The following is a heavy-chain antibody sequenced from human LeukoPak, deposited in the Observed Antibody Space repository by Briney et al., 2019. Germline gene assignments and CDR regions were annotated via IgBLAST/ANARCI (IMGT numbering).Heavy chain of an antibody. CDR2: IYPSDSHN. CDR3: ARHGTPAAAGSVFDV. D-gene: IGHD6-13*01. V-gene: IGHV5-51*01. CDR1: GYRFSDYW. J-gene: IGHJ3*01. Sequence: GESLKISCKGSGYRFSDYWIGWVRQVPGKGLEWMGVIYPSDSHNKYSPSFQGQVTISVDKSISTAHLQWSSLKASDTAIYYCARHGTPAAAGSVFDVWGQGTVVTVSS.